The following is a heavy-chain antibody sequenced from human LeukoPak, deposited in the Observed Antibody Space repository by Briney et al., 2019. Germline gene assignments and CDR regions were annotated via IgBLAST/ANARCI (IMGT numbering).Heavy chain of an antibody. D-gene: IGHD6-6*01. Sequence: PGGSLRLSCAASGFTFSSNWMHWVRQAPGRGLVWVSRINTDGSSTSYADSVKGRFTISRDNAKNTLYLQMNSRRAADTAVYYCARDFRPAVDYWGQGTLVTVSS. CDR3: ARDFRPAVDY. J-gene: IGHJ4*02. CDR1: GFTFSSNW. V-gene: IGHV3-74*01. CDR2: INTDGSST.